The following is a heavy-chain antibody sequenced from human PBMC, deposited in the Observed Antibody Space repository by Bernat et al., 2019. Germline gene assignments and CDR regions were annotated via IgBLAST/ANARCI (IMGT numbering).Heavy chain of an antibody. CDR2: INSEGSST. CDR3: ARSRGALVDY. J-gene: IGHJ4*02. Sequence: EVQLVESGGGLVQPGGSLRLSCASSGFSFSGYWMHWVRQDPGNGLVWVSRINSEGSSTNYADSVKGRFTISRDNAKNTLYLQMNSLRAEDTAVYYCARSRGALVDYWGQGTLVTVSS. D-gene: IGHD2-15*01. V-gene: IGHV3-74*01. CDR1: GFSFSGYW.